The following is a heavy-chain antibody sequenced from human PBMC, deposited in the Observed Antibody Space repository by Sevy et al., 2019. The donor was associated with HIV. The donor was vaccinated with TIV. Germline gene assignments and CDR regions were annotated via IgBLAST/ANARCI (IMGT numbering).Heavy chain of an antibody. D-gene: IGHD2-2*01. Sequence: GGSLRLSCAASGFSFNSYDMNWVRQAPGKGLEWVSLIYSAGTTFYSDSVKGRFTISRDNSNNTLDLQMNSLRAEDTAIYYCARIKGASSSYAMDVWGQGTTVTVSS. J-gene: IGHJ6*02. V-gene: IGHV3-53*01. CDR1: GFSFNSYD. CDR3: ARIKGASSSYAMDV. CDR2: IYSAGTT.